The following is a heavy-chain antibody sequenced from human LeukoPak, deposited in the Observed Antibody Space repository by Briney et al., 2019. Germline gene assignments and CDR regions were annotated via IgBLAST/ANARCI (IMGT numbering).Heavy chain of an antibody. Sequence: GGSLRLSCAASGFTFSSYAMSWVRQAPGKGLEWVSAISGSGGSTYYADYVKGRFTISRKNSKNTLYLQMNSLRAEDTAVYYCAKRGGGWRYSVYFDLWGRGTLVTVSS. CDR3: AKRGGGWRYSVYFDL. CDR1: GFTFSSYA. D-gene: IGHD3-16*01. CDR2: ISGSGGST. J-gene: IGHJ2*01. V-gene: IGHV3-23*01.